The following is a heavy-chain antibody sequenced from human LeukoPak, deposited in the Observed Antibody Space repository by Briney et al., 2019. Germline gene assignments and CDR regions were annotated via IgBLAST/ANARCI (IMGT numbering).Heavy chain of an antibody. D-gene: IGHD6-6*01. Sequence: GGSLRLSCAASGFTFSSYAMSWVRQAPGKGLEWVSAISGSGGSTYYADSVKGRFTISRDNSKNTLYLQMNSLRAEDSAVYYCAKDHRGNSSPDYWGQGTLVTVSS. CDR2: ISGSGGST. J-gene: IGHJ4*02. CDR3: AKDHRGNSSPDY. V-gene: IGHV3-23*01. CDR1: GFTFSSYA.